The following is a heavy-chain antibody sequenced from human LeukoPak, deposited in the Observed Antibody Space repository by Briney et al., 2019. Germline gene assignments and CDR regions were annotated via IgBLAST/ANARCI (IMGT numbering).Heavy chain of an antibody. CDR1: GFTFDDYA. CDR2: ISGSGGTT. CDR3: AKLRFGELSLDAFDI. J-gene: IGHJ3*02. V-gene: IGHV3-23*01. Sequence: GGSLRLSCAASGFTFDDYAMHWVRQAPGKGLEWVSGISGSGGTTYYADSVKGRLTISRDNSKNTLYLQMNSLRAEDTAVYYCAKLRFGELSLDAFDIWGQGTMVTVSS. D-gene: IGHD3-10*01.